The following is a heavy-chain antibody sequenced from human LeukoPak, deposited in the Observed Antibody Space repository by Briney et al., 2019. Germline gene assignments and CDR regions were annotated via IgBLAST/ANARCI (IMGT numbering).Heavy chain of an antibody. V-gene: IGHV4-34*01. CDR1: GGSFSGYY. Sequence: SESLSLTCAVYGGSFSGYYWSWIRQPPGKGLEWIGEINHSGSTNYNPSLKSRVTISVDTSKNQFSLKLSSVTAADTAVYYCAGYYDSSGYYYGAFDIWGQGTMVTVSS. CDR3: AGYYDSSGYYYGAFDI. J-gene: IGHJ3*02. D-gene: IGHD3-22*01. CDR2: INHSGST.